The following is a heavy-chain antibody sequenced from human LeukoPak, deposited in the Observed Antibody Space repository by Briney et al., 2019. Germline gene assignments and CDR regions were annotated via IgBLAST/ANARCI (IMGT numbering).Heavy chain of an antibody. V-gene: IGHV3-43*02. CDR2: ISGNGNNI. J-gene: IGHJ4*02. Sequence: GGSRRLSCAASGFTFEDYAMHWVRHGPGKGLEWVSLISGNGNNIYYADSVKGRFTISRDNSKNSLYLQMNSLRTEDTALYYCAKDLPQYYDFWSGYYGGFDYWGQGTLVTVSS. CDR3: AKDLPQYYDFWSGYYGGFDY. CDR1: GFTFEDYA. D-gene: IGHD3-3*01.